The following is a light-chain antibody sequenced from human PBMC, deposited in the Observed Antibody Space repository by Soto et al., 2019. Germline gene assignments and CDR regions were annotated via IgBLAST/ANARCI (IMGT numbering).Light chain of an antibody. CDR1: QSVTNSF. CDR3: QQYVSSPWA. CDR2: GAS. V-gene: IGKV3-20*01. Sequence: EIVLAQSPGTLSLSPGERATLSCRASQSVTNSFLAWYQQKPGQAPRLLIYGASRRATGIPVRFTGSGSGTDFTLTISSLEPEDFALYYCQQYVSSPWAFGQGTKVEI. J-gene: IGKJ1*01.